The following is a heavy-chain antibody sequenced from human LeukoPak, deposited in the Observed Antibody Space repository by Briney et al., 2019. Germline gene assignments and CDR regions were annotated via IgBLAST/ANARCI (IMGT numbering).Heavy chain of an antibody. Sequence: GGSLRLSCVASGFTFSDYSMNWVRQAPGKGLEWVSYISRSSGTIYYADSVKGRFTISRDNSKNTLYLQMNSLRAEDTAVYYCAKGEQWLVKDLNDYWGQGTLVTVSS. CDR1: GFTFSDYS. CDR2: ISRSSGTI. D-gene: IGHD6-19*01. V-gene: IGHV3-48*01. J-gene: IGHJ4*02. CDR3: AKGEQWLVKDLNDY.